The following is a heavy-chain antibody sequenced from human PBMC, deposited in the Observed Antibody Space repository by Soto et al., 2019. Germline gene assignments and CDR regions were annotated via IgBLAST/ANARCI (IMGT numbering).Heavy chain of an antibody. D-gene: IGHD2-15*01. V-gene: IGHV3-23*01. J-gene: IGHJ5*02. CDR2: ISGSGGST. Sequence: PGGSLRLSCAASGFTFSSYAMSWVRQAPGRGLEWVSAISGSGGSTYYADSVKGRFTISRDNSKNTLYLQMNSLRAEDTAVYYCAKGDTDIVVVVAAYHWGQGTLVTVSS. CDR3: AKGDTDIVVVVAAYH. CDR1: GFTFSSYA.